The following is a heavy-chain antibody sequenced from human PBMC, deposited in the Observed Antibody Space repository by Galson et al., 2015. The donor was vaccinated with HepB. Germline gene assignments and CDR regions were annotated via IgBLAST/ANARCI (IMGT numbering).Heavy chain of an antibody. J-gene: IGHJ6*02. CDR3: ARAFGYTSSRGLYAMGV. V-gene: IGHV3-48*02. CDR1: GLSFSTFR. Sequence: SLRLSCAASGLSFSTFRMNWVRQAPGKGLEWVAHIGSDGLTIKYADFVRGRFTISRDIAQKALFLQMTSLRDEDTAVYYCARAFGYTSSRGLYAMGVWGQGTTVTVSS. CDR2: IGSDGLTI. D-gene: IGHD5-18*01.